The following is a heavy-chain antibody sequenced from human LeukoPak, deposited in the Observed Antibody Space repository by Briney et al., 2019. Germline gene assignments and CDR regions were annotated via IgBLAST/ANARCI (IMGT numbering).Heavy chain of an antibody. J-gene: IGHJ3*02. V-gene: IGHV3-30*14. Sequence: GGSLRLSCSASGFSFSDYSIHWVRQAPGKGFDWVTVVTHDGSKMYYADSVEGRFIISRDNSKDMVYLQMNRLTSGDTAMYYCVRGGSEVVVAAALGAFDIWGQGTMVTVSS. CDR2: VTHDGSKM. CDR1: GFSFSDYS. D-gene: IGHD2-15*01. CDR3: VRGGSEVVVAAALGAFDI.